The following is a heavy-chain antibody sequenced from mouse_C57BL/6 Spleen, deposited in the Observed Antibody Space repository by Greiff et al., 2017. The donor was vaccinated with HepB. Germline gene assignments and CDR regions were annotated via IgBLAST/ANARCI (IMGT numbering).Heavy chain of an antibody. CDR1: GYAFSSSW. CDR2: IYPGDGDT. Sequence: QVQLKQSGPELVKPGASVKISCKASGYAFSSSWMNWVKQRPGKGLEWIGRIYPGDGDTNYNGKFKGKATLTADKSSSTAYMQLSSLTSEDSAVYFCARSYYHYAMDYWGQGTSVTVSS. V-gene: IGHV1-82*01. CDR3: ARSYYHYAMDY. D-gene: IGHD2-10*01. J-gene: IGHJ4*01.